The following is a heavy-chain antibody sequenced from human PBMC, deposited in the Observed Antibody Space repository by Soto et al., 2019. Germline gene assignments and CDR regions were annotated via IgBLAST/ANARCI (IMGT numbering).Heavy chain of an antibody. CDR3: ARDYSNYDPLDY. V-gene: IGHV3-33*01. J-gene: IGHJ4*02. Sequence: GGSLRLSCAASGFTFSSYGMHWVRQAPGKGLEWVAVIWYDGSNKYYADSVKGRFTISRDNSKNTLYLQMNSLRAEDTAVYYCARDYSNYDPLDYWGQGTLVTVSS. CDR2: IWYDGSNK. CDR1: GFTFSSYG. D-gene: IGHD4-4*01.